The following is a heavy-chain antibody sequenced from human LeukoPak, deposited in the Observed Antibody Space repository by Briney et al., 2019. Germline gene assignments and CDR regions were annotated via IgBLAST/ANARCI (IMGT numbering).Heavy chain of an antibody. CDR3: AKERGYSYGP. CDR1: GFTFNTYA. CDR2: ISGSGGST. V-gene: IGHV3-23*01. J-gene: IGHJ5*02. D-gene: IGHD5-18*01. Sequence: GGSLRLSCAASGFTFNTYAMSWVRQAPGKGLEWVSAISGSGGSTYYADSVKGWFTISRDNSKNTLYLQMNSLRAEDTAVYYCAKERGYSYGPWGQGTLVTVSS.